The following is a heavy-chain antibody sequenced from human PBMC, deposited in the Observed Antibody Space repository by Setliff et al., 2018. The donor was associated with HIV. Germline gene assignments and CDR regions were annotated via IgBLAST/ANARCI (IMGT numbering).Heavy chain of an antibody. J-gene: IGHJ4*01. CDR3: ARTRGYSYGTLAGFDY. V-gene: IGHV4-59*11. CDR2: ISYSGST. CDR1: GASIRSQY. D-gene: IGHD5-18*01. Sequence: SLTCTVSGASIRSQYWSWIRKPPGKGLEWIGYISYSGSTNNNPSLESQVAMSVDTSKQQSSLEVSSVTAADTAVYYCARTRGYSYGTLAGFDYWGRGSLVTVSS.